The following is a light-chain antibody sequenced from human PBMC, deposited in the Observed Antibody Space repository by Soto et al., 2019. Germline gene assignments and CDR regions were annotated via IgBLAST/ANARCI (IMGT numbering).Light chain of an antibody. Sequence: EMLMTQSPATLSVSPGERATLSCRASQSVGSNLAWYQKKTGQAPRLLIYAASTRATGIPARFSGSGSGTEFTLTISSMQSEDFAVYYRQQYNNWSFGHGTRLEI. J-gene: IGKJ5*01. V-gene: IGKV3-15*01. CDR1: QSVGSN. CDR2: AAS. CDR3: QQYNNWS.